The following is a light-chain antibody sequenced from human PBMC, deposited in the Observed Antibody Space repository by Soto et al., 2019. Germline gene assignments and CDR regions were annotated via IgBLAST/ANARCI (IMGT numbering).Light chain of an antibody. V-gene: IGKV1-27*01. CDR2: GIS. CDR3: QLYSSSRGT. J-gene: IGKJ1*01. CDR1: QSFSTY. Sequence: DFQMTQSPSSLSASVGDRVTITCRASQSFSTYLAWYQQKPGKVPKLLISGISTLQSGVPSRFSGSGYGTEFTLTISNLQPEDVAVYYCQLYSSSRGTFGQGTKVDIK.